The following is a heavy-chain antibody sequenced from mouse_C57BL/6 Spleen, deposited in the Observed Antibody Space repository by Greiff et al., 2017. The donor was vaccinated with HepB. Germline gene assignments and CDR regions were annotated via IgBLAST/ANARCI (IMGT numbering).Heavy chain of an antibody. V-gene: IGHV1-53*01. CDR1: GYTFTSYW. CDR2: INPSNGGT. Sequence: QVQLQQPGTELVKPGASVKLSCKASGYTFTSYWMHWVKQRPGQGLEWIGNINPSNGGTNYNEKFKSKATLTVDKSSSTAYMQLSSLTSEDSAVYYCAKNDRSKYYGSSSLDYWGQGTTLTVSS. CDR3: AKNDRSKYYGSSSLDY. J-gene: IGHJ2*01. D-gene: IGHD1-1*01.